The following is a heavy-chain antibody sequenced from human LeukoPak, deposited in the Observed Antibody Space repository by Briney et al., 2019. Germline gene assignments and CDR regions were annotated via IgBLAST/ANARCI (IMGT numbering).Heavy chain of an antibody. Sequence: GGSLRLSWAASGFTFSDYYMSWIRQAAGKGLEWDSYISSSGSTIYYADSVKGRFTISRDNPKNTLYLQLNSLRSEDTAVYSCARDTSIVDPAGYMDVWGKGTTVTVSS. V-gene: IGHV3-11*04. CDR3: ARDTSIVDPAGYMDV. D-gene: IGHD6-6*01. CDR1: GFTFSDYY. CDR2: ISSSGSTI. J-gene: IGHJ6*03.